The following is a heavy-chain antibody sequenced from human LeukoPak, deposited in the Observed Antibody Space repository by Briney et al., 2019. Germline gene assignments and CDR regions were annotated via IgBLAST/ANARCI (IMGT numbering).Heavy chain of an antibody. CDR2: IKSDGTTT. CDR1: GFSVNTNY. V-gene: IGHV3-74*01. CDR3: ARGMFGGYCTDY. Sequence: GGSLRLSCAASGFSVNTNYMTWVRQAPGKGLEWVSRIKSDGTTTNYADSVQGRFTISRDNTKNTVYLQMNGLRAEDTAVYYCARGMFGGYCTDYWGQGTLVTVSS. D-gene: IGHD3-3*01. J-gene: IGHJ4*02.